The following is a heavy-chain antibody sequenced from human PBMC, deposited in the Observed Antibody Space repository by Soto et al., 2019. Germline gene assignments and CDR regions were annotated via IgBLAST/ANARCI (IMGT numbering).Heavy chain of an antibody. CDR3: ASRSGQLPYYFDY. V-gene: IGHV1-18*01. D-gene: IGHD6-6*01. CDR2: ISASKGNT. Sequence: ASVNVSCKSSGYTFTNYCMSWVRQAPGQGLEWMGWISASKGNTNYAQKFQGRVTMTTDTSTSTAYMELRSLSSDDTAVYYCASRSGQLPYYFDYWGQGTLVTVSS. J-gene: IGHJ4*02. CDR1: GYTFTNYC.